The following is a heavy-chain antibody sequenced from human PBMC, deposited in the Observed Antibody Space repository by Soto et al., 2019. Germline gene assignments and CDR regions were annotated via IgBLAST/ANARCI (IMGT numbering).Heavy chain of an antibody. J-gene: IGHJ5*02. CDR2: IYSSGST. D-gene: IGHD3-3*01. Sequence: SETLSLTCTVTGGAISGYYWTWILQSAGGGLQWIGRIYSSGSTNYRPSLKSRVTISLDTSMNHFSLRLSSVTAAETAVYYCARGQRFSDWFDPWGQGTLVTVSS. CDR1: GGAISGYY. V-gene: IGHV4-4*07. CDR3: ARGQRFSDWFDP.